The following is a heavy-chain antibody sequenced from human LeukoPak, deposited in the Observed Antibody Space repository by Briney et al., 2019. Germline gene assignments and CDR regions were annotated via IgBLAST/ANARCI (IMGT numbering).Heavy chain of an antibody. Sequence: GASVKVSCKASGYTFTSYGISWVRQAPGQELEWMGWISAYNGNTNYAQKLQGRVTMTTDTSTSTAYMELRSLRSDDTAVYYCARGDITIAVAGQNFDYWGQGTLVTVSS. CDR2: ISAYNGNT. J-gene: IGHJ4*02. V-gene: IGHV1-18*01. CDR3: ARGDITIAVAGQNFDY. CDR1: GYTFTSYG. D-gene: IGHD6-19*01.